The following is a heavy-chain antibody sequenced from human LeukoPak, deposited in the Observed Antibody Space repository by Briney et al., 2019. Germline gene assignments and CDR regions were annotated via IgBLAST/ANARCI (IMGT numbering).Heavy chain of an antibody. Sequence: GGSLRLSCAASGFTFSDYWMHWVRQAPGKGLVWVSRIKTDGSSTSYADSVKGRFTISRDNSKNTLYLQMNSLRAEDTAVYYCAKSRQQWLDPAFDYWGQGTLLTVSS. CDR1: GFTFSDYW. CDR3: AKSRQQWLDPAFDY. J-gene: IGHJ4*02. V-gene: IGHV3-74*01. D-gene: IGHD6-19*01. CDR2: IKTDGSST.